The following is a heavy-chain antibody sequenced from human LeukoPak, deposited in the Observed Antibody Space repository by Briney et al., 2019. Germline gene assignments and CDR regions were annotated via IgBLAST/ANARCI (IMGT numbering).Heavy chain of an antibody. V-gene: IGHV1-18*01. J-gene: IGHJ6*02. D-gene: IGHD4-17*01. CDR1: GYTFTSYG. Sequence: GASVKVSCKASGYTFTSYGISWVRQAPGQGLEWMGWISAYNGNTNYAQKLQGRVTMTTDTSTSTAYMELRSLRSDDTAVYYCARAAMTTVIPDYGMDVWGQGTTVTVSS. CDR3: ARAAMTTVIPDYGMDV. CDR2: ISAYNGNT.